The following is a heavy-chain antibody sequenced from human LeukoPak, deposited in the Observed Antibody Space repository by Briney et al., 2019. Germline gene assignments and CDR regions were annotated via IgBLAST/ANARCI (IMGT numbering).Heavy chain of an antibody. CDR2: IYTSGST. CDR3: AREAFGEYLDY. CDR1: GGSISSSSYY. Sequence: SETLSLTCTVSGGSISSSSYYWGWIRQPPGKGLEWIGRIYTSGSTNYNPSLKSRVTMSVDTSKNQFSLKLSSVTAADTAVYYCAREAFGEYLDYWGQGTLVTVSS. J-gene: IGHJ4*02. D-gene: IGHD3-10*01. V-gene: IGHV4-39*07.